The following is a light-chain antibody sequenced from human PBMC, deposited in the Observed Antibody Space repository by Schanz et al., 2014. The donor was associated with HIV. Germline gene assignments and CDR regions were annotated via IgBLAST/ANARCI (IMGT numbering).Light chain of an antibody. CDR1: QTVSNN. CDR2: GAS. Sequence: EIVMTQSPGTLSVSPGERATLSCRASQTVSNNLAWYQQKPGQAPRLLIYGASTRVTGIPARFSGSGSGTEFTLTISSLQSEDFAVYYCQQYYFTPPHTFGGGTRLEIK. CDR3: QQYYFTPPHT. V-gene: IGKV3-15*01. J-gene: IGKJ4*01.